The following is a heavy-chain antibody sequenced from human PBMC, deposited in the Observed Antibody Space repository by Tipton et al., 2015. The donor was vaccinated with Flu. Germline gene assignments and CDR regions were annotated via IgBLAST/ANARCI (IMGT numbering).Heavy chain of an antibody. J-gene: IGHJ4*02. D-gene: IGHD6-19*01. Sequence: TLSLTCTVSGGSISSFYWNWIRQPPGKGLEWIGSIYYSGITTYNPSLKSRVTISVDTTKNQFTLKLTSMTAADTAIYYCSRDRRGGTTTSGWPLFDFGGLGTLVTVSS. CDR1: GGSISSFY. V-gene: IGHV4-59*01. CDR2: IYYSGIT. CDR3: SRDRRGGTTTSGWPLFDF.